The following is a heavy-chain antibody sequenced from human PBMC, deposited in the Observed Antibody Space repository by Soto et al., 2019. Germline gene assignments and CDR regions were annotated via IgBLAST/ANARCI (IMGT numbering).Heavy chain of an antibody. D-gene: IGHD6-13*01. CDR1: GGTIIRGDYY. CDR3: ARVEQQLGYFDY. V-gene: IGHV4-61*08. Sequence: ETLSLTCTVSGGTIIRGDYYWSWIRQPPGKGLEWIGYIYYSGSTNYNPSLKSRVTISVDTSKNQFSLKLSSVTAADTAVYYCARVEQQLGYFDYWGQGTLVTVSS. J-gene: IGHJ4*02. CDR2: IYYSGST.